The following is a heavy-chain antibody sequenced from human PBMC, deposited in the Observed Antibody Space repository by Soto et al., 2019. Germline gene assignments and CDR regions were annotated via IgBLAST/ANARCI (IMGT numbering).Heavy chain of an antibody. J-gene: IGHJ4*02. Sequence: PSETLSLTCTASGGSISSYYWSWIRQPPGKGLEWIGYIYYSGSTNYNPSLKSRVTISVDTSKNQFSLKLSSVTAADTAVYYCARVYSGGVFDYWGQGTLVTVSS. CDR2: IYYSGST. CDR3: ARVYSGGVFDY. CDR1: GGSISSYY. D-gene: IGHD3-16*01. V-gene: IGHV4-59*01.